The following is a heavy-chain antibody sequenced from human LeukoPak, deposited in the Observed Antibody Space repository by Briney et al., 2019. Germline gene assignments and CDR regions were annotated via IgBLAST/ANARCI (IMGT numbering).Heavy chain of an antibody. CDR1: GFTFSNAW. J-gene: IGHJ4*02. D-gene: IGHD2-2*01. Sequence: PGGSLRLSCAASGFTFSNAWMSWVRQAPGKGLEWVGRIKSKTDGGTTNYAAPVKGRFTISRDDSKDTLYLQMNSLKTEDTAVYYCTTGEYQLLPFDYWGQGTLVTVSS. V-gene: IGHV3-15*01. CDR3: TTGEYQLLPFDY. CDR2: IKSKTDGGTT.